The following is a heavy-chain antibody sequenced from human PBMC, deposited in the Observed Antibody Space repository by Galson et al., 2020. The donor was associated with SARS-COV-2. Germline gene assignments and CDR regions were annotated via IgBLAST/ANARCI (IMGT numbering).Heavy chain of an antibody. D-gene: IGHD2-2*01. CDR3: ARKAPGTVVYPDY. J-gene: IGHJ4*02. Sequence: SETLSLTCAVSGGSITSTSYYWAWIRQPPGKGLEWIGTIYYDGTTYYNPSLKSRVTISVDTSKNQFSLKLSSVTAADTAVYYCARKAPGTVVYPDYWGQGALVTVSS. V-gene: IGHV4-39*01. CDR2: IYYDGTT. CDR1: GGSITSTSYY.